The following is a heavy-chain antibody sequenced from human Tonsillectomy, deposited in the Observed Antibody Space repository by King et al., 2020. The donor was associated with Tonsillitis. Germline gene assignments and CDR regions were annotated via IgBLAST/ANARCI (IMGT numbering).Heavy chain of an antibody. Sequence: VQLVESGAEVKKPGASVKVSCKASGYTFTGYYIHWVRQAPGQGLEWMGWINPNNGDTDYAQRFQGRVTMTRDTSISTAYMELSRLRSDDTAVYYCARARIAVAGTDAFDIWGQGTMVTVSS. CDR3: ARARIAVAGTDAFDI. CDR1: GYTFTGYY. CDR2: INPNNGDT. V-gene: IGHV1-2*02. D-gene: IGHD6-19*01. J-gene: IGHJ3*02.